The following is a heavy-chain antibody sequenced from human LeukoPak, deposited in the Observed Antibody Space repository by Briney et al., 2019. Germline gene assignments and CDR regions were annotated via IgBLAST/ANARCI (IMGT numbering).Heavy chain of an antibody. D-gene: IGHD2-15*01. CDR1: GGSISSFY. J-gene: IGHJ6*02. V-gene: IGHV4-59*01. CDR2: VYSSGST. Sequence: SETLSLTCTVSGGSISSFYWSWVRLPPGKGLEWIGFVYSSGSTNYSPSLKSRVSISVDTSKNQFSLQLTSVTAADTAVYYCGRSCSDGTCYYYYGLDVWGQGTSVTVSS. CDR3: GRSCSDGTCYYYYGLDV.